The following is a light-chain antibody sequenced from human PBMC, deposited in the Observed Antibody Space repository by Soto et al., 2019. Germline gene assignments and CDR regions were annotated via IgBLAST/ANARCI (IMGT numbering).Light chain of an antibody. V-gene: IGLV2-23*01. CDR3: CSYAGSRTYV. CDR1: SSDVGSYNL. CDR2: EDS. Sequence: QSALTQPASVSGSPGQSITISCTGTSSDVGSYNLVSWYQQHPGIAPKLMIYEDSQRPSGVSNRFSGSKSGNTASLTISGLQAEDEADYYCCSYAGSRTYVFGTGSKLTVL. J-gene: IGLJ1*01.